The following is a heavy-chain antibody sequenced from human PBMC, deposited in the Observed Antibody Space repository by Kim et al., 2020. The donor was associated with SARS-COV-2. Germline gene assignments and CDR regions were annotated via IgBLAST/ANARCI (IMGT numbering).Heavy chain of an antibody. D-gene: IGHD6-13*01. J-gene: IGHJ4*02. CDR2: ISYDRSNK. Sequence: GGSLRLSCAASGFTFSSYGMHWVRQAPGKGLEWVAVISYDRSNKYYVDSVKGRLTISRDNSNNTLYLQMNSLRPEDTAMYYCAKGKTSGWYGGIDYWGQGTLVTVSS. CDR3: AKGKTSGWYGGIDY. CDR1: GFTFSSYG. V-gene: IGHV3-30*18.